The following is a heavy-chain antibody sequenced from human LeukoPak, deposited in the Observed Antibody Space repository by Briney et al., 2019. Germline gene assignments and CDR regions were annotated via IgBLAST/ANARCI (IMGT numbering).Heavy chain of an antibody. CDR3: AELGITMIGGV. D-gene: IGHD3-10*02. Sequence: GESLRLSCAASGFTFSHFWMSWVRQAPGKGLEWVANINQDGSAKYYVDSVKGRFTISRDNAKNSLYLQMNSLRAEDTAVYYCAELGITMIGGVWGKGTTVTISS. J-gene: IGHJ6*04. V-gene: IGHV3-7*01. CDR2: INQDGSAK. CDR1: GFTFSHFW.